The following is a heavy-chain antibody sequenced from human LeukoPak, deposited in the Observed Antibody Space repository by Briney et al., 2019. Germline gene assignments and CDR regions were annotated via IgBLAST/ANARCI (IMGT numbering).Heavy chain of an antibody. CDR2: IYYSGST. D-gene: IGHD2-15*01. J-gene: IGHJ4*02. V-gene: IGHV4-59*01. Sequence: SETLSLTCTVSGGSISSYYWSWIRQPPGKGLEWIGYIYYSGSTNYNPSLKSRVTISVDTSKNQFSLKLSSVTAADTAVYYSARGQGDCSGGSCYYYFDYWGQGTLVTVSS. CDR3: ARGQGDCSGGSCYYYFDY. CDR1: GGSISSYY.